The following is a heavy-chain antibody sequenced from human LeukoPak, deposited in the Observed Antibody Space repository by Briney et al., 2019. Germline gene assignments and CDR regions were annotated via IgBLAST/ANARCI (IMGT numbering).Heavy chain of an antibody. J-gene: IGHJ5*02. CDR3: ARAGDCSSTSCYSWFDP. CDR2: IYHSGST. D-gene: IGHD2-2*01. CDR1: GYSISSGYY. Sequence: SETLSLTCTVSGYSISSGYYWGWIRQPPGKGLEWIGSIYHSGSTYYNPSLKSRVTISVDTSKNQFSRKLSSVTAADTAVYYCARAGDCSSTSCYSWFDPWGQGTLVTVSS. V-gene: IGHV4-38-2*02.